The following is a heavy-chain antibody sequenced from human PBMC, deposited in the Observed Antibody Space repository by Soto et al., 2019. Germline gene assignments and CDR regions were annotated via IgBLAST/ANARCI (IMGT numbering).Heavy chain of an antibody. D-gene: IGHD3-22*01. V-gene: IGHV5-51*01. J-gene: IGHJ4*02. CDR1: GYSFTNYW. Sequence: GESLKISCKGSGYSFTNYWIGWVRQMPGKGLEWMGIIYPADSDTRYSPSFQGQVTISADKSISTAYLQWSSLKASDTALYYCARPLSYYYDSSGYYSWNFDYWGQGTLVTVSS. CDR2: IYPADSDT. CDR3: ARPLSYYYDSSGYYSWNFDY.